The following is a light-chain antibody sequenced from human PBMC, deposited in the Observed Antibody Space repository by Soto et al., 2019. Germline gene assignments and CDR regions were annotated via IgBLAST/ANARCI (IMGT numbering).Light chain of an antibody. J-gene: IGKJ2*01. CDR1: QSFSRW. CDR2: KAS. Sequence: DIQMTQSPSTLSASGGDRVTITCRASQSFSRWLAWYQQKPGKAPKLLIYKASSLERGVPSRFSGSGSGTAFTLTIRSLQSDDFAKYDCQQHKSLYTFGQGTKLDIK. CDR3: QQHKSLYT. V-gene: IGKV1-5*03.